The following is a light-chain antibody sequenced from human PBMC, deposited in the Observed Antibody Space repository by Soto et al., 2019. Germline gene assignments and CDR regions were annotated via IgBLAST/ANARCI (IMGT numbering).Light chain of an antibody. J-gene: IGKJ4*01. CDR2: GAS. CDR1: QSISNN. CDR3: QQYNDCPLT. Sequence: EIVMTQSPATLSVSPGERATLSCRASQSISNNLAWYQQKLGQGPRLLIYGASSRATGIPARFSGSGSGTGLTLTISSLQSEDFAIYYCQQYNDCPLTFGGGTKEEIK. V-gene: IGKV3-15*01.